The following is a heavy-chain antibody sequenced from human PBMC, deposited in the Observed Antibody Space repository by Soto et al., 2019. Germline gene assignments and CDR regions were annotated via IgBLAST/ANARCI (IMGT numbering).Heavy chain of an antibody. J-gene: IGHJ4*02. V-gene: IGHV3-23*01. CDR3: AKVFSPEGGNYYEY. Sequence: EVVLMESGGGMVQPGGSLRLSCAASGFSFRNYAMNWVRQAPGKGLEWVSAISNSFSDGNTHYADSVKGRFTISRDNDKNTVFLKMNRLSAEDTAVYYCAKVFSPEGGNYYEYWGQGTLFTVSS. CDR1: GFSFRNYA. CDR2: ISNSFSDGNT.